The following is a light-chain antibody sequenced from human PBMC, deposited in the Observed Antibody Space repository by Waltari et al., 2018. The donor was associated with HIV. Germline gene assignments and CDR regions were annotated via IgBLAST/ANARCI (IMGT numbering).Light chain of an antibody. Sequence: DIVMTQSPLSLPVTPGEPASISCRSSQSLLHSDGYKYLDWYLQKPGQSPQLLMYLGSYRVAGVHERFSGSGSGTDFTLKISRVEAEDVGVYYCMEALQTPITFGQGTRLEIK. CDR2: LGS. CDR3: MEALQTPIT. V-gene: IGKV2-28*01. J-gene: IGKJ5*01. CDR1: QSLLHSDGYKY.